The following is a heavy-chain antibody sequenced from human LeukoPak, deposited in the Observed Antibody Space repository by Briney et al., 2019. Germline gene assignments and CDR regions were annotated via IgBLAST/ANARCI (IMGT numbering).Heavy chain of an antibody. CDR2: INPNSGGT. V-gene: IGHV1-2*02. D-gene: IGHD2-15*01. CDR3: ARDRSDIVVDRDVFDY. J-gene: IGHJ4*02. CDR1: GYTFTGYY. Sequence: ASVKVSCKASGYTFTGYYMHCVRQAPGQGLEWMGWINPNSGGTNYAQKFQGRVTMTGDTSISTAYMELSRLRSDDTAVYYCARDRSDIVVDRDVFDYWGQGTLVTVSS.